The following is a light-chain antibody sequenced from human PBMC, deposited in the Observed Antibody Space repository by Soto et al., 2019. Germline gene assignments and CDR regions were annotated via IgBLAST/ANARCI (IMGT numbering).Light chain of an antibody. Sequence: QSVLPQPPSVSAAPGQKVPISCSGSSSNIGNNYVSWYQQLPGTAPKLLIYENNKRPSGIPDRFSGSKSGTSATLGITGLQTGDEAYYYCGTWDSSLSVVVFGGGTKLTVL. CDR1: SSNIGNNY. V-gene: IGLV1-51*02. CDR3: GTWDSSLSVVV. J-gene: IGLJ2*01. CDR2: ENN.